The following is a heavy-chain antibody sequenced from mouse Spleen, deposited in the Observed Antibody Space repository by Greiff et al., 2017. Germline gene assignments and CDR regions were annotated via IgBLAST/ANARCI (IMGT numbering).Heavy chain of an antibody. Sequence: VQLQQSGAELVKPGASVKLSCKASGYTFTSYWMQWVKQRPGQGLEWIGEIDPSDSYTNYNQKFKGKATLTVDTSSSTAYMQLSSLTSEDSAVYYCARWDYGSSLFAYWGQGTLVTVSA. CDR2: IDPSDSYT. V-gene: IGHV1-50*01. CDR3: ARWDYGSSLFAY. CDR1: GYTFTSYW. J-gene: IGHJ3*01. D-gene: IGHD1-1*01.